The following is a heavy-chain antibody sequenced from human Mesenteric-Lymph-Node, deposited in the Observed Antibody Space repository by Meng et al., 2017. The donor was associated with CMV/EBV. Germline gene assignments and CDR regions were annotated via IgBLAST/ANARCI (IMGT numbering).Heavy chain of an antibody. J-gene: IGHJ4*02. CDR1: GFTFSSYS. Sequence: GESLKISCAASGFTFSSYSMNWVRQAPGKGLEWVSYISSSSSTIYYADSVKGRFTISRDNAKNSLYLQMNSLRAEDTAVYYCARDYPPPPNWGQGTLVTVSS. CDR2: ISSSSSTI. V-gene: IGHV3-48*04. CDR3: ARDYPPPPN.